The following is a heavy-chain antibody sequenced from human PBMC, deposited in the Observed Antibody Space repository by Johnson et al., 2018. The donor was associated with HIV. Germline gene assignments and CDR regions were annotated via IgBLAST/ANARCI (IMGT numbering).Heavy chain of an antibody. CDR1: GFTFSRYA. V-gene: IGHV3-30-3*01. CDR2: ILYDGSNK. D-gene: IGHD3-9*01. J-gene: IGHJ3*02. CDR3: ATVYYDILTGYYYDALDI. Sequence: QVQLVESGGGVVQPGRSLRLSCAASGFTFSRYAMYWVRQAPGKGLEWVAGILYDGSNKYHADSVKGRFTISRDNSKNTLYLQMNSLRAEDTALYYCATVYYDILTGYYYDALDIWGQGTMVTVSS.